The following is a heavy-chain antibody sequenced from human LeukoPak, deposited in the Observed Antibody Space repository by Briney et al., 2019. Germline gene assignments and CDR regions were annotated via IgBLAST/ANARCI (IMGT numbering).Heavy chain of an antibody. CDR3: SESRRSFDWFDP. J-gene: IGHJ5*02. D-gene: IGHD3-9*01. CDR1: GGSISSSSYY. CDR2: IYYSGST. V-gene: IGHV4-39*01. Sequence: SETLSLTCTVSGGSISSSSYYWGWIRQPPGKGLQWIGSIYYSGSTYYNPSLKSRVTISVDTSKNQFSLKLSSVTAADTAVYCCSESRRSFDWFDPWGQGTLVTVSS.